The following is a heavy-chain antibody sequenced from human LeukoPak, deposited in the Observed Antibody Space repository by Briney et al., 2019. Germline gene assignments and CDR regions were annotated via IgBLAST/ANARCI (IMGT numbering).Heavy chain of an antibody. CDR3: ARERYNWKANGNFDY. V-gene: IGHV1-46*03. D-gene: IGHD1-1*01. CDR1: GYTFTSHY. CDR2: INPSGGST. J-gene: IGHJ4*02. Sequence: GASVKVSCKASGYTFTSHYMHWVRQAPGQGLEWMGIINPSGGSTSYAQKFQGRVTMTRDTSTSTVYMELSSLRSEDTAVYYCARERYNWKANGNFDYWGQGTLVTVSS.